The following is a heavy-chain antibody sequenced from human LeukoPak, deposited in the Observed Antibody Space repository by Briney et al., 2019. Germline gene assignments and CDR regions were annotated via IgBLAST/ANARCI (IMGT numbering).Heavy chain of an antibody. Sequence: ASVKVSCKASGYTFTGYYMHWVRQAPGQGLEWMGWINPSGGSTSYAQKFQGRVTMTRDMSTSTVYMELSSLRSEDTAVYYCARKPAGGPFDYWGQGTLVTVSS. D-gene: IGHD3-16*01. CDR3: ARKPAGGPFDY. CDR2: INPSGGST. CDR1: GYTFTGYY. V-gene: IGHV1-46*01. J-gene: IGHJ4*02.